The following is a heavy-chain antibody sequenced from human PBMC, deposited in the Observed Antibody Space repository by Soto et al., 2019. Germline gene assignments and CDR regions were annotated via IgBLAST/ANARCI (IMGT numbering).Heavy chain of an antibody. V-gene: IGHV4-34*01. D-gene: IGHD3-10*01. CDR2: INHSGST. CDR1: GGSFSGYY. J-gene: IGHJ4*02. Sequence: PSETLSLTCAVYGGSFSGYYWSWIRQPQGKGLEWIGEINHSGSTNYNPSLKSRVTISVDTSKNQFSLKLSSVTAADTAVYYCARVPFFRYYGSGRLGTDYWGQGTLVTVSS. CDR3: ARVPFFRYYGSGRLGTDY.